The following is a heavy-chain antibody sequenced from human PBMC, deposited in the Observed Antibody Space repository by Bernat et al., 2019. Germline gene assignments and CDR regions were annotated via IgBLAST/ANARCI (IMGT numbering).Heavy chain of an antibody. CDR2: IYYSGRT. Sequence: QVQLQESGPGLVKPSQTLSLTCTVSGGSISSGDYYWSWIRQPPGKGLEWIGYIYYSGRTYYNPTLKSRVTISVDTSKNQFSLKLSSVTAADTAVYCWERDFLRRGHGMDVWGQGTTVTVSS. V-gene: IGHV4-30-4*01. D-gene: IGHD2/OR15-2a*01. CDR1: GGSISSGDYY. J-gene: IGHJ6*02. CDR3: ERDFLRRGHGMDV.